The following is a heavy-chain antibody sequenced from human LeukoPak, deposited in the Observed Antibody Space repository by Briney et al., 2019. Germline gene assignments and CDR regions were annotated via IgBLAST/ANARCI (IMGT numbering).Heavy chain of an antibody. CDR3: ARGGSRLHFNGFDP. V-gene: IGHV1-8*03. Sequence: ASVKVSCKAYGYTFTSYDINWVRQATGQWLEWMGWMNPNSGNTGYAQKFQGRVTITRNTSISTAYMELSSLRSEDTAVYYCARGGSRLHFNGFDPWGQGTLVTVSS. CDR2: MNPNSGNT. CDR1: GYTFTSYD. J-gene: IGHJ5*02. D-gene: IGHD3-3*02.